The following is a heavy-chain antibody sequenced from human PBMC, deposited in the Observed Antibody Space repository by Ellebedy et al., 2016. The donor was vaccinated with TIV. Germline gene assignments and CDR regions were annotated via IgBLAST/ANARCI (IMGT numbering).Heavy chain of an antibody. Sequence: SETLSLTCTVSGGSIRSYYWSWIRQPPGKGLEWIGYIYYSGSTNYNPSLTSRVTISVDTSKNQFSLKLSSVTAADTAVYYCARLWHAFDYWGQGTLVTVSS. CDR3: ARLWHAFDY. J-gene: IGHJ4*02. CDR2: IYYSGST. V-gene: IGHV4-59*08. CDR1: GGSIRSYY.